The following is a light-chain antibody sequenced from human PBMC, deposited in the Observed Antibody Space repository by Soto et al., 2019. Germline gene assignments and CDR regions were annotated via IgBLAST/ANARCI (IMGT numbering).Light chain of an antibody. J-gene: IGKJ4*01. V-gene: IGKV3-15*01. Sequence: EIVMTQSPATLSVSPGETATLSCRASQSVSYNLAWYQQKPGQGPRLLIYGAFTRATGIPARFSGSASGTDFTLTISSLQSEDFAVYYCQQYKNWPPLTFGGGTKVEIK. CDR3: QQYKNWPPLT. CDR2: GAF. CDR1: QSVSYN.